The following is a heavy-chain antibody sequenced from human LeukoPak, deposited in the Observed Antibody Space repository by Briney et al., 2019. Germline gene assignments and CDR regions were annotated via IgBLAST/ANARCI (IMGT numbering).Heavy chain of an antibody. D-gene: IGHD5-24*01. CDR3: ARGVDAASAIDY. J-gene: IGHJ4*02. CDR1: GFTVSSFW. Sequence: GGSLRLSCAASGFTVSSFWMHWVRQAPGKGLVWVSRFNSDGSSTSYADSVKGRFTVSRDNARNTLYLQMNSLRAEDTAVYYCARGVDAASAIDYWGQGTLVTVSS. V-gene: IGHV3-74*01. CDR2: FNSDGSST.